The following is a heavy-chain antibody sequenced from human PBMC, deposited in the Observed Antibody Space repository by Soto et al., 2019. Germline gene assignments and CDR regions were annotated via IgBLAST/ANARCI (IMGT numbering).Heavy chain of an antibody. D-gene: IGHD6-13*01. J-gene: IGHJ6*02. Sequence: QVQLQESGPGLVKPSETLSLTCTVSGGSISSYYWSWIRQPPGKGLEWIGNIHYSGSTKYNPSLKSRVTIAVDTSKPQFSLKLGSVTASDTAVYYCARQDSSSWYWVYGMDVWGQGTTVTVSS. CDR3: ARQDSSSWYWVYGMDV. CDR1: GGSISSYY. CDR2: IHYSGST. V-gene: IGHV4-59*08.